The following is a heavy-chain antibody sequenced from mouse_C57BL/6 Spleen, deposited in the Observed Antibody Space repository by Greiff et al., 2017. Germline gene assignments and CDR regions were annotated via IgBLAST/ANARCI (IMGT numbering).Heavy chain of an antibody. V-gene: IGHV1-81*01. D-gene: IGHD1-1*01. Sequence: VKLMESGAELARPGASVKLSCKASGYTFTSYGISWVKQRTGQGLEWIGEMYPRSGNTYYNEKFKGKATLTADKSSSTAYMELRSLTSEDSAVYFCASVTTVVEGAWFAYWGQGTLVTVSA. CDR2: MYPRSGNT. J-gene: IGHJ3*01. CDR3: ASVTTVVEGAWFAY. CDR1: GYTFTSYG.